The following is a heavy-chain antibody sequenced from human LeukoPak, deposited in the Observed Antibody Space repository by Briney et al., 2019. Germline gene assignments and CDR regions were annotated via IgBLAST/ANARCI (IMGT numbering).Heavy chain of an antibody. J-gene: IGHJ4*02. V-gene: IGHV1-46*01. D-gene: IGHD3-22*01. CDR3: AREGREVIVDY. CDR1: GYTFTSYY. Sequence: GASVKVSCKASGYTFTSYYMHWVRQAPGQGLEWMGIINPSSGSTSYAQKFQGRVTMTRDTSTSTVYMELSCLRSEDTAVYYCAREGREVIVDYWGQGTLVTVSS. CDR2: INPSSGST.